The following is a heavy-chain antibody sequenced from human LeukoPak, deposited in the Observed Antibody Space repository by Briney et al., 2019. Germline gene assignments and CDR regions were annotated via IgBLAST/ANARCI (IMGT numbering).Heavy chain of an antibody. CDR2: VADDGKDK. D-gene: IGHD3-16*02. V-gene: IGHV3-30*04. CDR1: GFTFSTYP. Sequence: QAGNSLRLSCAASGFTFSTYPMHWVRQAPGKGLEWVAVVADDGKDKHYVESVKGRFTISRDNSKNTLYLQMNSLRAEDTAVYYCAKDSRNGLSGDAFDIWGQGTMVTVSS. J-gene: IGHJ3*02. CDR3: AKDSRNGLSGDAFDI.